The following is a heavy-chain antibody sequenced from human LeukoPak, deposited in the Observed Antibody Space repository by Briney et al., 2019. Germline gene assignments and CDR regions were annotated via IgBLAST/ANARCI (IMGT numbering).Heavy chain of an antibody. CDR3: ARLRDWFDP. J-gene: IGHJ5*02. Sequence: SKTLSLTCTVSGGSISSHYWSWIRQPPGKGLEWIGYIYYSGSTNYNPSLKSRVTMSVDTSKNQFSLKLSSVSAADTAVYYCARLRDWFDPWGQGTLVTVSS. D-gene: IGHD5-24*01. CDR1: GGSISSHY. CDR2: IYYSGST. V-gene: IGHV4-59*11.